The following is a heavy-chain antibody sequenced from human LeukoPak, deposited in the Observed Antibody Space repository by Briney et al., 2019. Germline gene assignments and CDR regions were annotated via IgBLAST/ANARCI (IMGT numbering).Heavy chain of an antibody. D-gene: IGHD6-13*01. J-gene: IGHJ4*02. CDR3: ARQRAAVGTRNLDY. CDR1: GGSISSSSHY. V-gene: IGHV4-39*01. Sequence: SETLSLTCTVFGGSISSSSHYWGWIRQPPGEGLEWIGSIYYSGSTCYKPSLKSRVTISVDTSKNQVSLKLSSVTAADTAVYYCARQRAAVGTRNLDYWGQGTLVTVSS. CDR2: IYYSGST.